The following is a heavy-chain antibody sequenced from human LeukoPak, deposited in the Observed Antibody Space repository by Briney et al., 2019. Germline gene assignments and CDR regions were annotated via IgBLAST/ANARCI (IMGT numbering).Heavy chain of an antibody. Sequence: SVKVSCKASGGTFSSYAISWVRQAPGQGLEWMGGIIPIFGTANYAQKFQGRVTTTADESTCTAYMELSSLRSEDTAVYYCARDGKAYDYYYYYMDVWGKGTTVTVSS. CDR1: GGTFSSYA. CDR2: IIPIFGTA. D-gene: IGHD4-23*01. J-gene: IGHJ6*03. V-gene: IGHV1-69*13. CDR3: ARDGKAYDYYYYYMDV.